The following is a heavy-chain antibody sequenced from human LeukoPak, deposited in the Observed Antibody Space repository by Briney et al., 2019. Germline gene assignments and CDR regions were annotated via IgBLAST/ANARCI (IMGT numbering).Heavy chain of an antibody. J-gene: IGHJ4*02. Sequence: LRLSCXASGFTFXSYAMHWVRQAPGKGLEGVAVISYDGSSKYYADSVKGRFTISRDNSKNTMYLQMNSLRAEDTAVYYCARDSVGWGQGTLVTVSS. CDR2: ISYDGSSK. CDR1: GFTFXSYA. V-gene: IGHV3-30*04. CDR3: ARDSVG.